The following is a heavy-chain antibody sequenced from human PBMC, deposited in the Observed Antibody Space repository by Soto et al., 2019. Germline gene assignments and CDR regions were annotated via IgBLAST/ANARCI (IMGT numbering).Heavy chain of an antibody. CDR3: ARGPNYGEPFDY. V-gene: IGHV4-34*01. CDR1: GGSFSGYY. J-gene: IGHJ4*02. D-gene: IGHD4-17*01. Sequence: QVQLQQWGAGLLKPSETLSLTCAVYGGSFSGYYRSWIRQPPGKGLEWIGEINHSGSTNYNPSLKSRVTISVDTSKNQFSLKLSSVTAADTAVYYCARGPNYGEPFDYWGQGTLVTVSS. CDR2: INHSGST.